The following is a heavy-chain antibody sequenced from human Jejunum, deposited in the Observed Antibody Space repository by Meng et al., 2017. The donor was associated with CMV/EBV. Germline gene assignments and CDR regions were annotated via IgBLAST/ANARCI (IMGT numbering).Heavy chain of an antibody. V-gene: IGHV2-5*02. CDR2: IYWDDDK. CDR1: GFSPSTSGEG. J-gene: IGHJ5*02. Sequence: QIPLKGSGPTLVKPTQTLTLTCSFSGFSPSTSGEGVGWIRQPPGKALEWLAVIYWDDDKRYSPSLKSRLTITKDTSKNQVVLTLTNMDPVDTATYYCALFTRSWFDPWGQGTLVTVSS. CDR3: ALFTRSWFDP. D-gene: IGHD2-2*01.